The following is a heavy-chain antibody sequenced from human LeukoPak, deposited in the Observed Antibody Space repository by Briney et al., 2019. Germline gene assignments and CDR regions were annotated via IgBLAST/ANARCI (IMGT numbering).Heavy chain of an antibody. CDR3: ARDKIPTVTPFDY. D-gene: IGHD4-17*01. J-gene: IGHJ4*02. Sequence: PGGSLRLSCAASGFTFSSYEMNWVRQAPGKGLEWVSYISSSGSTIYYADSVKGRFTISRDNAKNSLYLQMNRLRAEDTAAYYCARDKIPTVTPFDYWGQGTLVTVSS. CDR1: GFTFSSYE. V-gene: IGHV3-48*03. CDR2: ISSSGSTI.